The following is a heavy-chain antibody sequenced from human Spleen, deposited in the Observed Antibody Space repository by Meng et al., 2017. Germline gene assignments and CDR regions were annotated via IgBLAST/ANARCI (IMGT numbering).Heavy chain of an antibody. D-gene: IGHD4-11*01. J-gene: IGHJ4*02. CDR2: IYYSGST. Sequence: HVHQQASRPELVKPSQILSLSCTVSGGSSSSGGYYWIWIRQHPGKGLEWIGYIYYSGSTYYNPSLKSRDTISVDTSQNNLSLKLSSVTAADSAVYYCARGPTTMAHDFDYWGQGTLVTVSS. V-gene: IGHV4-31*03. CDR3: ARGPTTMAHDFDY. CDR1: GGSSSSGGYY.